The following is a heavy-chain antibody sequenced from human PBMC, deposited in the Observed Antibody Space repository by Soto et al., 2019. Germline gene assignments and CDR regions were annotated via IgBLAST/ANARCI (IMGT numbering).Heavy chain of an antibody. Sequence: QLQLQESGPGLVKPSETLSLTCTVSGGSISSSSFYWGWIRQPPGKGPEWIGRIYYSGSTYYNLSLLSRGSIAVDTSMNQFALKLSSVTAADTAVYYCARMDYGLGYFDYWGQGTLVTVSS. CDR3: ARMDYGLGYFDY. CDR2: IYYSGST. J-gene: IGHJ4*02. D-gene: IGHD4-17*01. V-gene: IGHV4-39*01. CDR1: GGSISSSSFY.